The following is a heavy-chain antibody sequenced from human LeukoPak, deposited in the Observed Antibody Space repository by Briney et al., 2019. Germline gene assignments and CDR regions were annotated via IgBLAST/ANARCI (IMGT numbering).Heavy chain of an antibody. CDR1: GYTFTSYD. D-gene: IGHD3-10*01. J-gene: IGHJ6*03. V-gene: IGHV1-2*02. Sequence: ASVKVSCKASGYTFTSYDINWVRQATGQGLEWMGWINPNSGGTKYAQKFQGRVTMTRDTSISTAYMELSRLRSDDTAVYYCARGSRYYYDSGSYYPSYYYMDVWGTGTTVTVS. CDR3: ARGSRYYYDSGSYYPSYYYMDV. CDR2: INPNSGGT.